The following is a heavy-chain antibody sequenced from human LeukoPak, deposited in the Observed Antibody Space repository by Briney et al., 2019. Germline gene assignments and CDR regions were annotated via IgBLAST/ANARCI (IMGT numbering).Heavy chain of an antibody. Sequence: GGSLRLSCAASGFTISTYGMNWVRQAPGKGLEWVSTISGSDDSTYYADSVKGRFTISRDNSKNTLYLQMNSLRAEDTAVYYCAARNSFDYWGQGTLVTVSS. D-gene: IGHD1-14*01. J-gene: IGHJ4*02. CDR3: AARNSFDY. CDR2: ISGSDDST. V-gene: IGHV3-23*01. CDR1: GFTISTYG.